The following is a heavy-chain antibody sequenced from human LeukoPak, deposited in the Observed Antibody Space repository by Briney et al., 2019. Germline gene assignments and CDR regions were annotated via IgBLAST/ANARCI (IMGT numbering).Heavy chain of an antibody. CDR1: GGSIISYY. Sequence: SETLSLTCTVSGGSIISYYWSWIRQPPGKGLEWIGYIYYSGGTNYSPSFKSRVIISVDTSKNQFSLNLSSVTAADTAVYYCARTSLGRMYAFDIWGQGTVVTVSS. V-gene: IGHV4-59*01. CDR3: ARTSLGRMYAFDI. D-gene: IGHD7-27*01. CDR2: IYYSGGT. J-gene: IGHJ3*02.